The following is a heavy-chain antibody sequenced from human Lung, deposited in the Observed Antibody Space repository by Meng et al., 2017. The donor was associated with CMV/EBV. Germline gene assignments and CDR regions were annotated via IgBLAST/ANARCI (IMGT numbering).Heavy chain of an antibody. J-gene: IGHJ6*02. Sequence: YGGSFSGYYWSWIRQPPGKGLEWIGEIHHSGSTNYNPSLKSRVTISVDTSKNQFSLKLSSVTAADTAVYYCARGPKHNYYYYYGMDVWGQGTTVTVSS. V-gene: IGHV4-34*01. D-gene: IGHD1-1*01. CDR1: GGSFSGYY. CDR2: IHHSGST. CDR3: ARGPKHNYYYYYGMDV.